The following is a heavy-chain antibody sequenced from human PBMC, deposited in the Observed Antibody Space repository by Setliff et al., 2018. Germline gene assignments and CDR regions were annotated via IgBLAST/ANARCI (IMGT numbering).Heavy chain of an antibody. J-gene: IGHJ4*02. D-gene: IGHD5-12*01. CDR3: VRGPGPSVVVAMPFDR. CDR1: GYTFTSSG. Sequence: ASVKVSCKASGYTFTSSGISWVRQAPGQGLEWMGWISVYNGYIVYAQKLQGRVTMTTDTSTSTAYMELRSLKSDDTAVYYCVRGPGPSVVVAMPFDRWGQGTLVTVSS. CDR2: ISVYNGYI. V-gene: IGHV1-18*01.